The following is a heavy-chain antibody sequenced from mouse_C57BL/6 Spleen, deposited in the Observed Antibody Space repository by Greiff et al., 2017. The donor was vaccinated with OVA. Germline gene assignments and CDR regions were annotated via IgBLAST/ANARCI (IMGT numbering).Heavy chain of an antibody. CDR1: GYTFTSYW. CDR2: IDPSDSET. Sequence: QVQLQQPGAELVRPGSSVKLSCKASGYTFTSYWMHWVKQRPIQGLEWIGNIDPSDSETHYNQKFKDKATLTVDKSSSTAYMQLSSLTSEDSAVYYCARNYDYPYYFDYWGQGTTRTVSS. J-gene: IGHJ2*01. V-gene: IGHV1-52*01. D-gene: IGHD2-4*01. CDR3: ARNYDYPYYFDY.